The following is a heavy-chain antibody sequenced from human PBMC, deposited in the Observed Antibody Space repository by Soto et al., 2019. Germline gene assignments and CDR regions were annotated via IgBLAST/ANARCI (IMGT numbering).Heavy chain of an antibody. CDR3: AKGGYSSSWYSDY. CDR2: ISYDGSNK. CDR1: GFTFSSYG. D-gene: IGHD6-13*01. V-gene: IGHV3-30*18. J-gene: IGHJ4*02. Sequence: HPGGSLRLSCAASGFTFSSYGMHWVRQAPGKGLEWVAVISYDGSNKYYADSVKGRFTISRDNSKNTLYLQMNSLRAEDTAVYYCAKGGYSSSWYSDYWGQGTLVTVSS.